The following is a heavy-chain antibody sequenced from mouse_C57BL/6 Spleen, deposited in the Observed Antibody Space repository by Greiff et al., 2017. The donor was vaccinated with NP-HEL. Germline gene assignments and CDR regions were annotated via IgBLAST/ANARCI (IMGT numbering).Heavy chain of an antibody. D-gene: IGHD1-1*01. Sequence: QVQLQQPVAELVKPGASVKLSCKASGYTFTSYWMHWVKQRPGQGLEWIGMIHPNSGSTNYNEKFKSKATLTVDKSSSTAYMQLSSLTSEDSAVYYCAGGYYGSSEGYWGQGTTLTVSS. CDR1: GYTFTSYW. V-gene: IGHV1-64*01. CDR3: AGGYYGSSEGY. CDR2: IHPNSGST. J-gene: IGHJ2*01.